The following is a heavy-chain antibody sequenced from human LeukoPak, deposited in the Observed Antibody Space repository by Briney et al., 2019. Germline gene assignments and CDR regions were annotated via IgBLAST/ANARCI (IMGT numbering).Heavy chain of an antibody. CDR1: GFTFSSHR. D-gene: IGHD3-10*01. CDR3: ARGGVDYYGSGTYYLMYYFDY. V-gene: IGHV3-23*01. Sequence: GGSLRLSCAASGFTFSSHRMSWVRQAPGKGLEWVSGISGSGGATYYADSVKGRFTISRDDPHNTLYLQMNSLRAEDTAVYFCARGGVDYYGSGTYYLMYYFDYWGQGALVTVSS. J-gene: IGHJ4*02. CDR2: ISGSGGAT.